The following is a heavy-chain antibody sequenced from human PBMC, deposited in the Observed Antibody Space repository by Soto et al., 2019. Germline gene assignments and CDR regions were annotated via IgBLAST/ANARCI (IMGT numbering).Heavy chain of an antibody. CDR1: GDSISSNKW. J-gene: IGHJ4*02. CDR3: ARGYSSRPPGY. D-gene: IGHD6-13*01. CDR2: INHSGST. Sequence: PSDTLSLTCSVSGDSISSNKWWSWVRQPPGKGLEWIGEINHSGSTNYNPSLKSRVTISVDTSKNQFSLKLSSVTAADTAVYYCARGYSSRPPGYWGQGTLVTVSS. V-gene: IGHV4-4*02.